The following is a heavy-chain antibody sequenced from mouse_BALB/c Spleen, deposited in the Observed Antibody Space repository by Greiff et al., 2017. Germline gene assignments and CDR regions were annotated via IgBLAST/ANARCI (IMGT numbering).Heavy chain of an antibody. CDR3: ARGVYGRYFDV. CDR2: ISDGGSYT. J-gene: IGHJ1*01. Sequence: EVQGVESGGGLVKPGGSLKLSCAASGFTFSDYYMYWVRQTPEKRLEWVATISDGGSYTYYPDSVKGRFTISRDNAKNNLYLQMSSLKSEDTAMYYCARGVYGRYFDVWGAGTTVTVSS. D-gene: IGHD1-1*01. V-gene: IGHV5-4*02. CDR1: GFTFSDYY.